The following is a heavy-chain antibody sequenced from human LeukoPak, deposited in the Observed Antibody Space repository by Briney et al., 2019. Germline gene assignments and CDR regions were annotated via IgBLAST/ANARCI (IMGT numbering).Heavy chain of an antibody. D-gene: IGHD6-19*01. CDR3: ARDSVSGWQNYYFDY. J-gene: IGHJ4*02. V-gene: IGHV1-18*01. Sequence: ASVKVSCKASGYTFTSYGISWVRQAPGQGLEWMGWISAYNGNTNYAQKLQGRVTMTTDTSTSTAYMELRSLRSDDTAVYYCARDSVSGWQNYYFDYWGQGTLVTVSS. CDR2: ISAYNGNT. CDR1: GYTFTSYG.